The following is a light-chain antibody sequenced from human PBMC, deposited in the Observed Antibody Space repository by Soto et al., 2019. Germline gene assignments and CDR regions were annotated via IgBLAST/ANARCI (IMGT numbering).Light chain of an antibody. CDR2: DVS. J-gene: IGLJ1*01. V-gene: IGLV2-11*01. CDR1: SSDVGGYNY. Sequence: QSVLTQPRSVSGSPGQSVTISCTGTSSDVGGYNYVSWYQQHPGKAPKLMIYDVSKRPSGVPDRFSGSKSGNTASLTISGLQAEDEADYYCCSYAGSLRVFGTGTKVPVL. CDR3: CSYAGSLRV.